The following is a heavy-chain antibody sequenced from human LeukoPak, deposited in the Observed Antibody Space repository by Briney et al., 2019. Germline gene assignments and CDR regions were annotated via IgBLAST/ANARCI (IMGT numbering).Heavy chain of an antibody. V-gene: IGHV3-23*01. CDR3: AKRATTVPTWAFDY. Sequence: GGSLRLSCAASGLTFSSYAMSCVRQAPGKGLEWVSGISGNGGGTYYADSVKGRFTISRDNSKNTLYLQMNSLRVGDTAVYYCAKRATTVPTWAFDYWGQGTLVTVSS. J-gene: IGHJ4*02. D-gene: IGHD4-17*01. CDR2: ISGNGGGT. CDR1: GLTFSSYA.